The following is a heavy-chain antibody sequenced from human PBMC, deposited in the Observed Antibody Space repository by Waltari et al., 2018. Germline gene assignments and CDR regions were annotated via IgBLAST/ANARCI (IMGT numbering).Heavy chain of an antibody. J-gene: IGHJ2*01. CDR3: AKLVVISGWYFDL. CDR1: GFPFSSSA. D-gene: IGHD3-22*01. Sequence: EVQLLESGGGLVQPGGSLRLSCAASGFPFSSSAMSWVRQAPGKGLEWVSVIYSGGSTYYADSVKGRFTISRDKSKNTLYLQMNSLRAEDTAVYYCAKLVVISGWYFDLWGRGTLVTVSS. CDR2: IYSGGST. V-gene: IGHV3-23*03.